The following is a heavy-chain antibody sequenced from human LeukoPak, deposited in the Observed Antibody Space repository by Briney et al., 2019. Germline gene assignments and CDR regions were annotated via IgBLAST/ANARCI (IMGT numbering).Heavy chain of an antibody. Sequence: KPSETLSLTCTVSGGSISSSSYYWSWIRQPPGKGLEWIGYIYYSGSTNYNPSLKSRLTISVDTSKNQFSLKLSSVTAADTAVYYCARETSQKGAHYMDVWGKGTTVTISS. CDR2: IYYSGST. V-gene: IGHV4-61*01. J-gene: IGHJ6*03. CDR1: GGSISSSSYY. CDR3: ARETSQKGAHYMDV. D-gene: IGHD3-16*01.